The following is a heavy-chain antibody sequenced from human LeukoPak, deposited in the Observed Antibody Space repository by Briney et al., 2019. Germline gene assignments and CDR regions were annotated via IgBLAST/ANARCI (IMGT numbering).Heavy chain of an antibody. CDR3: ARVSWGYCSGGSWYFGDNYFDY. J-gene: IGHJ4*02. CDR2: IIGSGGNT. CDR1: GFTFSTYA. Sequence: PGGYLRLSCAASGFTFSTYAVSWVRQAPGKGLEWVSSIIGSGGNTYYADSVKGRFTTSRATSKHTLYLHMNRPRAKDTAVYYCARVSWGYCSGGSWYFGDNYFDYWGQGTLVTVS. V-gene: IGHV3-23*01. D-gene: IGHD2-15*01.